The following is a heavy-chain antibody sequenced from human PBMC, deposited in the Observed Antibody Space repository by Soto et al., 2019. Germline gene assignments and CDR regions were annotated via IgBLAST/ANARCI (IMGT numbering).Heavy chain of an antibody. Sequence: ASVKVSCKASGYTFTSYAMHWVRQAPGQRLEWMGWINAGNGNTKYSQKFQGRVTITRDTSASTAYMELSSLRSEDTAVYYCAREERGDYDFWSGYYTGYYFDYWGQGTLVTVSS. CDR3: AREERGDYDFWSGYYTGYYFDY. V-gene: IGHV1-3*01. D-gene: IGHD3-3*01. CDR2: INAGNGNT. CDR1: GYTFTSYA. J-gene: IGHJ4*02.